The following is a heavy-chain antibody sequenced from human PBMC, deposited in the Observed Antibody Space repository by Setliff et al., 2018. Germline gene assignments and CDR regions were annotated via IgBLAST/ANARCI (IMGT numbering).Heavy chain of an antibody. Sequence: SETLSLTCTASGGSLSSYYWSWIRQPPGKGLEWIGHIYYSGTTNYNASLKNRVSISVDTSKNHFSLKLNSVTAADTAVYYCARVGSSSWYGGGFDIWGQGTMVTVSS. CDR1: GGSLSSYY. CDR3: ARVGSSSWYGGGFDI. J-gene: IGHJ3*02. D-gene: IGHD6-13*01. V-gene: IGHV4-59*01. CDR2: IYYSGTT.